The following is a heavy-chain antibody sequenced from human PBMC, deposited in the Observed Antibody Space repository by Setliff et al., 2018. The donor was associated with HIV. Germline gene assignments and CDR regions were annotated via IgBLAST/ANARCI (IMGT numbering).Heavy chain of an antibody. CDR1: GYTFTSYG. V-gene: IGHV1-18*01. D-gene: IGHD6-25*01. CDR2: ISGYNGNT. J-gene: IGHJ4*02. CDR3: AMDRLNVYSSGWGVGY. Sequence: ASVKVSCKASGYTFTSYGISWVRQAPGQGLEWMGWISGYNGNTNFAQKLQGRVTMTTDTSTSTAYMELRSLRSDDTAVYYCAMDRLNVYSSGWGVGYWGQGTLVTVSS.